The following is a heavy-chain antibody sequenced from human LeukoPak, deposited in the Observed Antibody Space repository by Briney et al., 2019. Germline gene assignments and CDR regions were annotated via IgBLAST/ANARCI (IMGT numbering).Heavy chain of an antibody. CDR3: ARASQLVISRRGNWFDP. V-gene: IGHV4-34*01. D-gene: IGHD6-6*01. Sequence: SETLSLTCAVYGGSFSRYYWSWIRQPPGKGLQWIGAINHNGSTNNNPSLKSRVTISVDRSKNQFSLKLNSVTAADTAVYYCARASQLVISRRGNWFDPWGQGTLVTVSS. CDR1: GGSFSRYY. CDR2: INHNGST. J-gene: IGHJ5*02.